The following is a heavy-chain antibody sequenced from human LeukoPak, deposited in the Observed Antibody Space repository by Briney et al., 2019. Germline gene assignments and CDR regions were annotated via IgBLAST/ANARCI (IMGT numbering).Heavy chain of an antibody. CDR3: ARRPFGADY. V-gene: IGHV3-7*01. J-gene: IGHJ4*02. CDR1: GFTFSNYW. Sequence: GGSLRLSCAASGFTFSNYWMGWVRQPPGKGLQWVANIKDDGTEKHYVDSVKGRFTISRDNAKNSVYLQMNSLRVEDTAVYYCARRPFGADYWGQGTLVTVSS. CDR2: IKDDGTEK. D-gene: IGHD3-10*01.